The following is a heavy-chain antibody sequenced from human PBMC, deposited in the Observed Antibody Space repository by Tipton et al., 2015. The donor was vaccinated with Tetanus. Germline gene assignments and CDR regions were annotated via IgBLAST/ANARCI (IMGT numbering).Heavy chain of an antibody. CDR3: ARGDGSTLHY. CDR1: GGSISSGGYY. Sequence: TLSLTCTVSGGSISSGGYYWHWIRQHPGKGLEWIGYIYHSGSTYYNPSLKSRVTMSVDTSKNQFSLNLSSVTAADTAVYYCARGDGSTLHYWGQGTLVTVSS. V-gene: IGHV4-31*03. J-gene: IGHJ4*02. D-gene: IGHD5-24*01. CDR2: IYHSGST.